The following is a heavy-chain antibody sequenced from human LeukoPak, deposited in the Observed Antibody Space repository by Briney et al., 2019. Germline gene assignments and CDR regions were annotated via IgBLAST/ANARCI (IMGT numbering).Heavy chain of an antibody. V-gene: IGHV3-15*01. CDR1: GFTFSNAW. CDR2: IKSKTDGGTT. D-gene: IGHD1-26*01. J-gene: IGHJ4*02. Sequence: GWSLRLSCAASGFTFSNAWMSWVRQAPGKGQEWVGRIKSKTDGGTTDYAAPVKGRFTISRDDSQNTLYLQMNSLKTEDTAVYYCTTGAPRAYSGSYSNCWGQGTLVTVSS. CDR3: TTGAPRAYSGSYSNC.